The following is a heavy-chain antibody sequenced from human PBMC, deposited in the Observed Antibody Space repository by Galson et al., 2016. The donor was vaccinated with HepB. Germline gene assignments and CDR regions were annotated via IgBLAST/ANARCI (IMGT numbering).Heavy chain of an antibody. J-gene: IGHJ4*02. Sequence: SETLSLTCTVSGGSVSSGNYFWAWVRKPPGKGLEWIASVHYRGSTYYNPSLKSRVTISVDTSKNHFSLQLNSVTAADTAVYYCARHPFDNWGQGTLVTVSS. CDR2: VHYRGST. CDR1: GGSVSSGNYF. V-gene: IGHV4-39*01. CDR3: ARHPFDN.